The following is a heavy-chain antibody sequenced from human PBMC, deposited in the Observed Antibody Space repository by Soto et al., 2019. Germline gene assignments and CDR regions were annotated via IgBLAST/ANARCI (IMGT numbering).Heavy chain of an antibody. Sequence: QVQLVQSGAEVKKPGSSVKVSCKASGGTFGIYAITWVRQAPGQGLEWMGGIIAFSDIVNYTQKLQGRVRITADASTNTAYMDLSSLRSEDTAIYYCARSLYSSSWYHSGNSYYYYGMDVWGQGTTVTVSS. CDR1: GGTFGIYA. V-gene: IGHV1-69*12. J-gene: IGHJ6*02. CDR3: ARSLYSSSWYHSGNSYYYYGMDV. CDR2: IIAFSDIV. D-gene: IGHD6-13*01.